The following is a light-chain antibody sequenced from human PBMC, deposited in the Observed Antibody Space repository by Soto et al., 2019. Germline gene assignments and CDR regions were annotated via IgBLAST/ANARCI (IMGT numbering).Light chain of an antibody. CDR3: QQSYSTPFT. V-gene: IGKV1-39*01. J-gene: IGKJ3*01. Sequence: DIQMTQSPSSLSASVGDRVTITCRASQSVASYLNWFQQKLGKAPKLLIYAASSLQSGVPSRFSGSGSVTDFTLTISSLQPEDFATYYCQQSYSTPFTFGPGTKVDIK. CDR2: AAS. CDR1: QSVASY.